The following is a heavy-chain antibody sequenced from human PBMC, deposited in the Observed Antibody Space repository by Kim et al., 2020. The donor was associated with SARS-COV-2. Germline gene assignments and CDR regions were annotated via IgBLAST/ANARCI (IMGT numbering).Heavy chain of an antibody. CDR3: ARAGSGYYWMVPPVFDY. CDR2: IYYSGST. CDR1: GGSISSYY. J-gene: IGHJ4*02. D-gene: IGHD3-22*01. Sequence: SETLSLTCTVSGGSISSYYWSWIRQPPGKGLEWIGYIYYSGSTNYNPSLKSRVTISVDTSKNQFSLKLSSVTAADTAVYYCARAGSGYYWMVPPVFDYWGQGTLVTVSS. V-gene: IGHV4-59*01.